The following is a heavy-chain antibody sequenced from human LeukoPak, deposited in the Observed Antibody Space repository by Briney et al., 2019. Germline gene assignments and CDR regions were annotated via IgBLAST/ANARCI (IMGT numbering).Heavy chain of an antibody. CDR3: ARDYCSGGNCYRNYFDY. V-gene: IGHV1-18*01. CDR2: ISAYNGNT. CDR1: GYTFTSYG. D-gene: IGHD2-15*01. J-gene: IGHJ4*02. Sequence: ASVKVSCKASGYTFTSYGISWVRQAPGQGLEWMGWISAYNGNTNYAQKLQGRVTMTTDTSTSTAYMELRSLRSDDTAVYYCARDYCSGGNCYRNYFDYWGQGTLVTVSS.